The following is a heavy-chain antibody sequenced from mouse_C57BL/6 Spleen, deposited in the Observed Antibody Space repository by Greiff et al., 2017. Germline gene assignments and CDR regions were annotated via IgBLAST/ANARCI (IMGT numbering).Heavy chain of an antibody. Sequence: VQRVESGAELARPGASVKMSCKASGYTFTSYTMHWVKQRPGQGLEWIGYINPSSGYTKYNQKFKDKATLTADKSSSTAYMQLSSLTSEDSAVYYCARDDGYRFAYWGQGTLVTVSA. CDR2: INPSSGYT. V-gene: IGHV1-4*01. CDR1: GYTFTSYT. J-gene: IGHJ3*01. D-gene: IGHD2-3*01. CDR3: ARDDGYRFAY.